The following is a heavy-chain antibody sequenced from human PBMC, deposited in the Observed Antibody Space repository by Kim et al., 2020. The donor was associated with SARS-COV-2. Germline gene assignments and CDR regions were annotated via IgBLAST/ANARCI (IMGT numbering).Heavy chain of an antibody. CDR2: INTNTGNP. J-gene: IGHJ5*02. V-gene: IGHV7-4-1*02. CDR3: ARDRRSSSWYVGLNWFDP. Sequence: ASVKVSCKASGYTFTSYAMNWVRQAPGQGLEWMGWINTNTGNPTYAQGFTGRFIFSLDTSVSTAYLQISSLKAEDTAVYYCARDRRSSSWYVGLNWFDPWGQGTLVTVSS. D-gene: IGHD6-13*01. CDR1: GYTFTSYA.